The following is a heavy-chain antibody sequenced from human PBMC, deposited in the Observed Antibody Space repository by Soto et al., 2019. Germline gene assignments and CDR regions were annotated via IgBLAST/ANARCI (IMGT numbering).Heavy chain of an antibody. V-gene: IGHV5-51*01. J-gene: IGHJ4*02. CDR3: TRQDFYFAWGDWAL. D-gene: IGHD3-16*01. CDR2: IYPGDSDT. Sequence: GESLKISCKGSGYSFTSYWISWVRQMPGKGPEWMGIIYPGDSDTRYSPSFQGHVTISADKSINTASLQWGSLKASDPAIYYWTRQDFYFAWGDWALGGQGTPVTVSS. CDR1: GYSFTSYW.